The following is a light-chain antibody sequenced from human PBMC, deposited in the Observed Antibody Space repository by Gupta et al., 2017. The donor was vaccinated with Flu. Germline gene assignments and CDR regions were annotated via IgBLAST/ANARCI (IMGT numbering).Light chain of an antibody. CDR2: ENN. Sequence: QSVLTQPPSVSAAPGQKVTISCSGTTSNMKTNYVSWYQQVPGTAPRLLIYENNKRPSEIVDRFSGSKSGPSASLAITGLQTGDEADYYCATWDRDGSGVVFGGGIRVTVL. J-gene: IGLJ2*01. CDR3: ATWDRDGSGVV. CDR1: TSNMKTNY. V-gene: IGLV1-51*01.